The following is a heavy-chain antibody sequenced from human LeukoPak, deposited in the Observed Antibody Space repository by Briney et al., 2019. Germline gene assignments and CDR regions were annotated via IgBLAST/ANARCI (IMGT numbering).Heavy chain of an antibody. CDR1: GGSFSVYY. CDR3: ARGSGGDAFDI. CDR2: INHSGST. V-gene: IGHV4-34*01. D-gene: IGHD3-10*01. J-gene: IGHJ3*02. Sequence: SETLSLTCAVYGGSFSVYYWSWIRQPPGKGLEWIGEINHSGSTNYNPSLKSRVTISVDTSKNQFSLKLSSVTAADAAVYYCARGSGGDAFDIWSQGTMVTVSS.